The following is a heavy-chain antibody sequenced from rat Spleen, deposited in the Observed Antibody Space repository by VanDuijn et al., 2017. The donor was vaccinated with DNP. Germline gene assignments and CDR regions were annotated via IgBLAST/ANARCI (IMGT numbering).Heavy chain of an antibody. CDR2: IWTGGST. D-gene: IGHD1-12*02. J-gene: IGHJ3*01. Sequence: QVQLKESGPGLVQPSQTLSLTCTVSGFSLTSYNVHWVRQPTGKGLEWMGIIWTGGSTDYNSALKSRLSISRDTSKSQVFLKMNSLQTEDTAMYFCARGYYYDGGYIWFAYWGQGTLVTVSS. CDR1: GFSLTSYN. V-gene: IGHV2-30*01. CDR3: ARGYYYDGGYIWFAY.